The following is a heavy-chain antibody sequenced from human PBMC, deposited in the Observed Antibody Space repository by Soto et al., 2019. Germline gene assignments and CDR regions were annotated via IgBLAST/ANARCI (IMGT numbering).Heavy chain of an antibody. Sequence: SVKVSSKASGGTFSSYAISWVRQAPGQGLEWMGGIIPIFGTANYAQKFQGRVTITADESTSTAYMELSSLRSEDTAVYYCAREGLLLWFGEFLRWWFDPWGQGTLVTVSS. J-gene: IGHJ5*02. CDR1: GGTFSSYA. CDR2: IIPIFGTA. V-gene: IGHV1-69*13. CDR3: AREGLLLWFGEFLRWWFDP. D-gene: IGHD3-10*01.